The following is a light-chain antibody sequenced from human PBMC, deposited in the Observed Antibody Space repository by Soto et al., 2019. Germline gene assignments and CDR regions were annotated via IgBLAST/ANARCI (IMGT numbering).Light chain of an antibody. Sequence: QSVLTQPPSASGSPGQSVTISCTGTSSDVGGYNYVSWYQQHPDKAPKLMIYEVNKRPSGVPDRFSGSKSDNTASLTVSGLQAEDEADYYCSSYAGSNNLVFGGGTKLTVL. CDR1: SSDVGGYNY. CDR2: EVN. CDR3: SSYAGSNNLV. V-gene: IGLV2-8*01. J-gene: IGLJ3*02.